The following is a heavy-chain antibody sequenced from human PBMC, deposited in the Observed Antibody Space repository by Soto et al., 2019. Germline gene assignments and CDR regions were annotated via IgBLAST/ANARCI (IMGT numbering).Heavy chain of an antibody. J-gene: IGHJ6*02. V-gene: IGHV4-4*02. D-gene: IGHD6-6*01. CDR3: ARDHGSIAARSVGGYGMDV. CDR1: GGSISSSNW. CDR2: IYHSGST. Sequence: QVQLQESGPGLVKPSGTLSLTCAVSGGSISSSNWWSWVRQPPGKGLEWIGEIYHSGSTNYNPSLKSRVTISVDKSKNQFSRKLSSVTAADTAVYYCARDHGSIAARSVGGYGMDVWGQGTTVTVSS.